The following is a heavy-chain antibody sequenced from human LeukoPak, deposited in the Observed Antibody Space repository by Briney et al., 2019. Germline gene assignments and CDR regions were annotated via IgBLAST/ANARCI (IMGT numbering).Heavy chain of an antibody. CDR1: GFTFSSYA. J-gene: IGHJ4*02. CDR3: AKVEVVPAAQIDY. D-gene: IGHD2-2*01. Sequence: GGSLTLSCAASGFTFSSYAMSWVRQAPGKGLEWVSAISRSGGSTYYADSVKGRFTISRDNSKNTLYLQMNSLRAEDTAVYYCAKVEVVPAAQIDYWGQRTLVTVSS. CDR2: ISRSGGST. V-gene: IGHV3-23*01.